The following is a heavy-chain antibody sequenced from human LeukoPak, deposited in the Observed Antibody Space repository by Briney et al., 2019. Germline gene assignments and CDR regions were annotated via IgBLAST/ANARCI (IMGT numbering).Heavy chain of an antibody. Sequence: SETLSLTCTVSGGSISSSSYYWGWIRQPPGKGLEWIGSIYYSGSTYYNPSLKSRVTISVDTSKNQFSLKLSSVTAADTAVYYCARLKLGYSSSQPFDYWGQGILVTVSS. CDR1: GGSISSSSYY. J-gene: IGHJ4*02. D-gene: IGHD6-13*01. CDR3: ARLKLGYSSSQPFDY. CDR2: IYYSGST. V-gene: IGHV4-39*01.